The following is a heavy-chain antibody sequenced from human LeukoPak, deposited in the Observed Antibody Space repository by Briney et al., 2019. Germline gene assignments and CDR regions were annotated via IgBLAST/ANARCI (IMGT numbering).Heavy chain of an antibody. V-gene: IGHV3-21*05. CDR1: GFTFSRYA. CDR3: ARDDNWAFDY. J-gene: IGHJ4*02. CDR2: ISRTNEI. D-gene: IGHD1-1*01. Sequence: GGSLRLSCTASGFTFSRYALNWVRQAPGKGLEWVSYISRTNEIHDTDSVKGRFTISRDDAKNSLYLQMNSLRVDDTAVYYCARDDNWAFDYWGQGTLVTVSS.